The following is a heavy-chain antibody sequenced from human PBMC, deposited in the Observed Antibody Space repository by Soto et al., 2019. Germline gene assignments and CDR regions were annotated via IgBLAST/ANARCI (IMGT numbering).Heavy chain of an antibody. J-gene: IGHJ3*02. CDR2: ISGSGGST. D-gene: IGHD3-3*01. CDR3: AKNRLRFLEWPTDAFDI. Sequence: GGSLRLSRAASGFTFSSYAMSWVRQAPGKGLEWVSAISGSGGSTYYADSVKGRFTISRDNSKNTLYLQMNSLRAEDTAVYYCAKNRLRFLEWPTDAFDIWGQGTMVTVSS. CDR1: GFTFSSYA. V-gene: IGHV3-23*01.